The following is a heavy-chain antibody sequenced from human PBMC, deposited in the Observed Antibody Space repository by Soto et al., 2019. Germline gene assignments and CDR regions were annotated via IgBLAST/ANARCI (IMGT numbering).Heavy chain of an antibody. D-gene: IGHD1-1*01. CDR3: AKDLTKSPEDHRNHYGMDV. V-gene: IGHV3-30*18. Sequence: GGSLRLSCAASGFTFSSYGMHWVRQAPGKGLEWVAVISYDGSNKYYADSVKGRFTISRDNSKNTLYLQMNSLRAEDTAVYYCAKDLTKSPEDHRNHYGMDVWGQGTTVTVSS. CDR1: GFTFSSYG. J-gene: IGHJ6*02. CDR2: ISYDGSNK.